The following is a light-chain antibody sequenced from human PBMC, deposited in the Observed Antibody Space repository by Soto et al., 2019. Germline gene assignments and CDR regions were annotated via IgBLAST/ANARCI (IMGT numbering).Light chain of an antibody. Sequence: DIQMTQSPSSLSTSVGDRVTITCRASQNIGRNLNWYQQKPGKAPKLLIYTVSNLQTGVPLRFSGRGSGTEITLTISALQSEDFATYYCQQCYSIPLTFGGGTKVEIK. J-gene: IGKJ4*01. CDR1: QNIGRN. V-gene: IGKV1-39*01. CDR3: QQCYSIPLT. CDR2: TVS.